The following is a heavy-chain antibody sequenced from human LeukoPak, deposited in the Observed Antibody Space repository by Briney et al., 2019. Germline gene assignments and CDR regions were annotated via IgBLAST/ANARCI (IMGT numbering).Heavy chain of an antibody. CDR2: IYTSGST. J-gene: IGHJ5*02. CDR1: GGSISSGNYY. CDR3: ARSPPDIVVVENWFDP. D-gene: IGHD2-2*01. V-gene: IGHV4-61*02. Sequence: ASQTLSLTCSVSGGSISSGNYYWSWIRQPAGKGLEWIGRIYTSGSTDYNPSLKSRVTISVDTSKNQFSLKLNSVTAADTAVYYCARSPPDIVVVENWFDPWGQGTLVTVSS.